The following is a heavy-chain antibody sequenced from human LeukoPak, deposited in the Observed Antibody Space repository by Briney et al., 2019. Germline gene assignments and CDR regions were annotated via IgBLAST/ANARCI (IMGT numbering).Heavy chain of an antibody. V-gene: IGHV3-23*01. Sequence: EGSLRLSCAASGFTFSSYAMSWVRQAPGKGLDWVSAISGSGDSTYYADSVKGRFTISRDNSKNMLYLQMNGLKADDTAVYYCAKHGRPGWSCWYFYLRGRGTLVTVSS. J-gene: IGHJ2*01. CDR2: ISGSGDST. CDR3: AKHGRPGWSCWYFYL. D-gene: IGHD6-19*01. CDR1: GFTFSSYA.